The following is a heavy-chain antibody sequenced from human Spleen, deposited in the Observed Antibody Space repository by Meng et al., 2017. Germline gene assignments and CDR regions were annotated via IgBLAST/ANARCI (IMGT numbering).Heavy chain of an antibody. CDR1: GDSVSSGSYY. V-gene: IGHV4-61*01. Sequence: VQLQEWGLGQARPSATLSLSCTVSGDSVSSGSYYWSWIRQPPGKGLEWIGDIDYGRNTKYNPSLKSRVTISVDTSKKHISLYLTSVTAADTAVYYCARLTGRYYFDYWGQGTLVTVSS. D-gene: IGHD1-26*01. J-gene: IGHJ4*02. CDR2: IDYGRNT. CDR3: ARLTGRYYFDY.